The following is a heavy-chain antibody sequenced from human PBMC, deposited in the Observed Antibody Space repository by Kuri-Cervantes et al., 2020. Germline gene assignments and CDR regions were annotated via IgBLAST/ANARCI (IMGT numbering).Heavy chain of an antibody. Sequence: ASVKVSCKASGYTFTSYDINWVRQATGQGLEWMGWMNPNSGNTNYAQKFQGRVTMTRDTSISTAYMELSRLRSDDTAVYYCARAQGRLYDFWSGSLFDYWGQGTLVTVSS. CDR3: ARAQGRLYDFWSGSLFDY. CDR2: MNPNSGNT. CDR1: GYTFTSYD. D-gene: IGHD3-3*01. V-gene: IGHV1-8*01. J-gene: IGHJ4*02.